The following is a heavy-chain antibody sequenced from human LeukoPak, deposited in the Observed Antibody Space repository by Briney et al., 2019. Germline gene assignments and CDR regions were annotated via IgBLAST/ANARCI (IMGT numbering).Heavy chain of an antibody. CDR2: IKHDGSEK. V-gene: IGHV3-7*03. D-gene: IGHD3-16*01. J-gene: IGHJ6*02. Sequence: PGGSLRLSCAASGFIFTNYFMCWVRQAPGKGLEWVASIKHDGSEKYYVDSVRGRFTISRDNTMNSLYLQMSNLRAEDTAVYFCARGGGLDVWGQGATVTVSS. CDR1: GFIFTNYF. CDR3: ARGGGLDV.